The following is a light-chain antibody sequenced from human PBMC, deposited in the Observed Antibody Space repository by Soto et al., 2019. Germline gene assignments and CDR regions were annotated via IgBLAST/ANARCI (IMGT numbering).Light chain of an antibody. V-gene: IGKV3-20*01. CDR3: QHYGSSPPLFS. Sequence: EIVLTQSPGTLSLSPGERATLACRASQSVGSIYLAWYQQKPGPAPRLLIYGASTRATGILDRFTGGGSGTVFTLTISRLEPEDFAVYYCQHYGSSPPLFSLGPGTKVD. J-gene: IGKJ3*01. CDR2: GAS. CDR1: QSVGSIY.